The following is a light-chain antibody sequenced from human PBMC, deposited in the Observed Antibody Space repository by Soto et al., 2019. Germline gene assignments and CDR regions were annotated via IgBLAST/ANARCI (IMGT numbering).Light chain of an antibody. CDR1: QSVSSN. J-gene: IGKJ3*01. CDR3: QQYGSSCT. Sequence: EIVLTQSPATLSLSPGERATTSCRASQSVSSNLAWYQQKPGQAPRLLIYGASSRATGIPARFSGSGSGKEFTLTISSLQSEYFAVYYCQQYGSSCTFGPGTKVDIK. CDR2: GAS. V-gene: IGKV3-15*01.